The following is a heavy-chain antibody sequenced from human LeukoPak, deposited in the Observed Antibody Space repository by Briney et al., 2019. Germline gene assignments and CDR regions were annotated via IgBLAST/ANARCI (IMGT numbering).Heavy chain of an antibody. J-gene: IGHJ6*03. CDR3: ARDHLDIVVVPAAIRNYYYYMDV. CDR1: GGSISSYY. V-gene: IGHV4-4*08. D-gene: IGHD2-2*02. CDR2: IYTSGST. Sequence: SETLSLTCTVSGGSISSYYWSWIRQPPGKGLEWIGRIYTSGSTNYNPSLKSRVTISVDTSKNQFSLKLSSVTAADTAVYYCARDHLDIVVVPAAIRNYYYYMDVWGKGTTVTVSS.